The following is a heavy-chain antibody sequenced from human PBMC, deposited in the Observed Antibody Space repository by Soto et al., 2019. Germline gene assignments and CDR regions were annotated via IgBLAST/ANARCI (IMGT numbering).Heavy chain of an antibody. D-gene: IGHD3-10*01. CDR3: ASSYYGSGSAGDAFDI. Sequence: PGGSLRLSCAASGFTVSSNYMSWVRQAPGKGLEWVSVIYSGGSTYDADSVKGRFTISRDNSKNTLYLQMNSLRAEDTAVYYCASSYYGSGSAGDAFDIWGQGTMVTVS. CDR1: GFTVSSNY. V-gene: IGHV3-53*01. J-gene: IGHJ3*02. CDR2: IYSGGST.